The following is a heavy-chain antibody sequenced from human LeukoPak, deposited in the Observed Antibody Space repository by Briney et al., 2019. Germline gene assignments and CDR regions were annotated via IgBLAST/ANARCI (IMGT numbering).Heavy chain of an antibody. D-gene: IGHD1-26*01. V-gene: IGHV3-30*02. Sequence: GGSLRLSCAASGFTFSSYGMHWVRQAPGKGLEWVAFIRYDGSNKYYADSVKGRFTISRDNSKNTLYLQMNSLRAEDTAVYYCAKAPYSGSYWLFDYWGQGTLVTVSS. CDR1: GFTFSSYG. J-gene: IGHJ4*02. CDR2: IRYDGSNK. CDR3: AKAPYSGSYWLFDY.